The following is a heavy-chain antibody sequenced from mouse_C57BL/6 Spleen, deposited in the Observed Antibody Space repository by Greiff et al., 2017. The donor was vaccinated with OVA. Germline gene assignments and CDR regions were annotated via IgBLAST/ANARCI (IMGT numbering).Heavy chain of an antibody. CDR1: GYTFTSYW. CDR3: ARAHIYYDYDEGFAY. V-gene: IGHV1-53*01. D-gene: IGHD2-4*01. CDR2: INPSNGGT. Sequence: QVQLQQPGTELVKPGASVKLSCKASGYTFTSYWMHWVKQRPGQGLEWIGNINPSNGGTNYNEKFKSKATLTVDKSSSTAYMQLSSLTSEDSAVYYCARAHIYYDYDEGFAYWGQGTLVTVSA. J-gene: IGHJ3*01.